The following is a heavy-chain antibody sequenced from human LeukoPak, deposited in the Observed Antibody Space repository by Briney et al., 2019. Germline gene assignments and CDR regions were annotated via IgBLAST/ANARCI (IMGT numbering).Heavy chain of an antibody. CDR2: ISCSGSTI. V-gene: IGHV3-48*03. D-gene: IGHD3-9*01. Sequence: GGSLRLSCAASGFTFSSYEMNWVRQAPGKGLEWVSYISCSGSTIYYADSVKGRFTISRDNAKNSLYLQMNSLRAEDTAVYYCARGGPAYYDILTGYYPYGMDVWGKGTTVTVSS. CDR3: ARGGPAYYDILTGYYPYGMDV. CDR1: GFTFSSYE. J-gene: IGHJ6*04.